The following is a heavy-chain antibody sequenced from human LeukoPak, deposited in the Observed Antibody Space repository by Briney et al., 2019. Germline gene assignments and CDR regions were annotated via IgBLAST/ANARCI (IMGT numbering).Heavy chain of an antibody. CDR3: ARIRSEAFDL. Sequence: GGSLRLSCAAPGFTFSNYWMGWVRQAPGKGLEWVGNIKQDGSEKYYVDSVKGRFTISRDNAKNSLYLQMNSLRAEDTAVYYCARIRSEAFDLWGQGTMVTVSS. CDR2: IKQDGSEK. J-gene: IGHJ3*01. V-gene: IGHV3-7*01. CDR1: GFTFSNYW.